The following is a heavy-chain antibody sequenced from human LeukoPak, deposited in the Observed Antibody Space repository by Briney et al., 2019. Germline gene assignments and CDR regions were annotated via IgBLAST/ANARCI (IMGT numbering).Heavy chain of an antibody. CDR1: GYTFTSYA. J-gene: IGHJ4*02. CDR3: ARGPHDYGDYYLDL. D-gene: IGHD4-17*01. CDR2: INAGNGNT. V-gene: IGHV1-3*01. Sequence: GASVKVSCKASGYTFTSYAIHWVRQAPGQRLEWMGWINAGNGNTKYSQKFQDRVTITRDTSASTAYMELSSLRSEDTAVYYCARGPHDYGDYYLDLWGQGTLVTVSS.